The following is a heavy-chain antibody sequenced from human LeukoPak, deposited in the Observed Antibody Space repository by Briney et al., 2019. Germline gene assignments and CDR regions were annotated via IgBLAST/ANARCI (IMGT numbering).Heavy chain of an antibody. CDR3: ARDQQYSSSWYLYYFDY. J-gene: IGHJ4*02. V-gene: IGHV1-2*02. D-gene: IGHD6-13*01. CDR2: INPNSGGT. CDR1: GYTFTGYY. Sequence: GASVKVSCKASGYTFTGYYMHWVRQAPGQGLEWMGWINPNSGGTNYAQKFQGRVTMTRDTSISTAYMELSRLRSDDTAVYYCARDQQYSSSWYLYYFDYWGQGTLVTVSS.